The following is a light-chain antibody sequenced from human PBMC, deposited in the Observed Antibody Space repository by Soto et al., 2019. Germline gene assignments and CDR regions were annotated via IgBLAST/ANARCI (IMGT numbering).Light chain of an antibody. CDR3: QTWGPDINVV. CDR2: LNSDGSH. V-gene: IGLV4-69*01. J-gene: IGLJ2*01. Sequence: QLVLTQSPSASASLGASVKLTCTLNSGHNSYAIAWHQQQSDKGPRYLMTLNSDGSHRKGDGIPDRFSGSSSGTERYLTISSLQSEDEADYYCQTWGPDINVVFGGGTQLTVL. CDR1: SGHNSYA.